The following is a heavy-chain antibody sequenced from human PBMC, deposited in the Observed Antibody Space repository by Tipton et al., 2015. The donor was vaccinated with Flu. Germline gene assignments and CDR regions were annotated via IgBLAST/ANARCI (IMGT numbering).Heavy chain of an antibody. D-gene: IGHD4-11*01. V-gene: IGHV4-39*07. CDR3: ARRDYSNYVSEPKNWFDP. Sequence: TLSLTCTVSDDSVSNRRYHWSWIRQLPGKGLEWIGNIHRTGSTYYNPSLTSRVTITVDTSKNQFSLRLTSVTAADTAVYFCARRDYSNYVSEPKNWFDPWGQGTLVTVSS. J-gene: IGHJ5*02. CDR1: DDSVSNRRYH. CDR2: IHRTGST.